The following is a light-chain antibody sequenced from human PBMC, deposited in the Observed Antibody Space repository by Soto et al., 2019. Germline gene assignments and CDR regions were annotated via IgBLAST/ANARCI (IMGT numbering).Light chain of an antibody. CDR3: QQYNSYWT. CDR2: DAS. Sequence: DIQMTQYPSTLSASVGDRVTITCRASQSIGNWLAWYQQKPGKAPKLLIYDASSLESGVPSRFSGSGSGTEFTLTISSLQPDDFATYYCQQYNSYWTFGQGTKV. V-gene: IGKV1-5*01. CDR1: QSIGNW. J-gene: IGKJ1*01.